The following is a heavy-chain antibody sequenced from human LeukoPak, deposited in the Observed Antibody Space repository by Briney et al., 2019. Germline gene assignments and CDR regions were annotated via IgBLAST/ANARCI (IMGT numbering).Heavy chain of an antibody. Sequence: SETLSLTCTVSGGSISSYYWSWIRQPPGKGLEWIGYIYSSGSTNYSPSLKRRVTISVNTSKNHFSRKLNSVTAADTAVYFCARSANTRASFDYWGQGTLVTVSS. CDR1: GGSISSYY. V-gene: IGHV4-59*01. CDR3: ARSANTRASFDY. J-gene: IGHJ4*02. CDR2: IYSSGST.